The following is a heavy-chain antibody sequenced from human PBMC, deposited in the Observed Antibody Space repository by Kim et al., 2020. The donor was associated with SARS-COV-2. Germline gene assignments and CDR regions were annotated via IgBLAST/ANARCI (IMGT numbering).Heavy chain of an antibody. CDR3: AICLSAGPIDY. Sequence: SETLSLTCTVSGGSISSYYWSWIRQPPGKGLEWIGYIYYSGSTNYNPSLKSRVTISVDTSKNQFSLKVSSVTAADTAVYYCAICLSAGPIDYWGQGTLVTVSS. D-gene: IGHD2-2*01. V-gene: IGHV4-59*01. CDR1: GGSISSYY. CDR2: IYYSGST. J-gene: IGHJ4*02.